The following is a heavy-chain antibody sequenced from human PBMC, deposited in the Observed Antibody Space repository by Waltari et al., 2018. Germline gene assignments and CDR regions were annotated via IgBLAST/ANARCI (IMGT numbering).Heavy chain of an antibody. CDR2: IGTSGDT. Sequence: EVQLVESGGGLVQPGGSLRLSCAASGFTFSSYDMHWVRQATGKGLEWVSAIGTSGDTYYRGSVKVRFTISRENAKNSLYLQMNSLRAGDTAMYYCARATTYAFDIWGQGTMVTVSS. CDR1: GFTFSSYD. CDR3: ARATTYAFDI. J-gene: IGHJ3*02. V-gene: IGHV3-13*01.